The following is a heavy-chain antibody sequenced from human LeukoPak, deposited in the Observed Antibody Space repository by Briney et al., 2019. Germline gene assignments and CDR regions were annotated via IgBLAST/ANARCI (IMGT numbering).Heavy chain of an antibody. D-gene: IGHD2-21*01. CDR2: IKKDGSET. V-gene: IGHV3-7*01. CDR1: GLTFSTYW. J-gene: IGHJ5*02. Sequence: GGSLRLSCAASGLTFSTYWMNWVRQAPGKGLEWVANIKKDGSETYYVDSVKGRFTISRDNAENTVYLQMNSLRAEDTAVYYCARTNSGGFDPWGQGTLVTVSS. CDR3: ARTNSGGFDP.